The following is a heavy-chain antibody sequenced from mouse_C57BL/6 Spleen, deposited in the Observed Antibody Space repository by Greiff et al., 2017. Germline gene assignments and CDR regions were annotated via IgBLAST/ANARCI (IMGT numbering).Heavy chain of an antibody. CDR3: ARLGWDGYFDY. D-gene: IGHD4-1*01. CDR2: ISGGGGNT. J-gene: IGHJ2*01. Sequence: EVKLEESGGGLVKPGGSLKLSCAASGFTFSSYTMSWVRQTPEKRLEWVATISGGGGNTYYPDSVKGRFTISRDNAKNTLYLQMSSLRSEDTALYYCARLGWDGYFDYWGQGTTLTVSS. CDR1: GFTFSSYT. V-gene: IGHV5-9*01.